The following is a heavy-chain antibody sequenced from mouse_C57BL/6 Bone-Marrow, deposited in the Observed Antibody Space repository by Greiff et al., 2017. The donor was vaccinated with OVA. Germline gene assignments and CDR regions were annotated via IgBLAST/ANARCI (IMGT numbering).Heavy chain of an antibody. V-gene: IGHV5-4*01. J-gene: IGHJ3*01. D-gene: IGHD1-1*01. CDR3: AREGGYYGSSQFAY. Sequence: DVKLQESGGGLVKPGGSLKLSCAASGFTFSSYAMSWVRQTPEKRLEWVATISDGGSYTYYPDNVKGRFTISRDNAKNNLYLQMSHLKSEDTAMYYCAREGGYYGSSQFAYWGQGTLVTVSA. CDR2: ISDGGSYT. CDR1: GFTFSSYA.